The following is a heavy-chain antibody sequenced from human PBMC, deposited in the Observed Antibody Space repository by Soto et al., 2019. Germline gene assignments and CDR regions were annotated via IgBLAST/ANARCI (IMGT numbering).Heavy chain of an antibody. V-gene: IGHV3-9*01. CDR3: AKGSHGPSHTGWFDP. Sequence: PLRLSCASSGFTFDDYAMYWVRQAPGKALEWVSSINWNSGTINYADSVKGRFTISRDNAKNSLYLQMNSLRTEDTALYYCAKGSHGPSHTGWFDPWGQGTQVTVSS. D-gene: IGHD2-8*02. CDR1: GFTFDDYA. CDR2: INWNSGTI. J-gene: IGHJ5*02.